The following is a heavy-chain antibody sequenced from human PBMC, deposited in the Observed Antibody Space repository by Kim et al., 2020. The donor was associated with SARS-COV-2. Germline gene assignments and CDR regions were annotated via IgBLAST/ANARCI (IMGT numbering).Heavy chain of an antibody. Sequence: GGSLRLSCAASGFTFSSYDMHWVRQATGKGLEWVSAIATAGDTYYPGSVKGRFTISRENAKNSLYFQMNSLRAGDTAVYYCARGGRGGSAIFGVVIIDPYGMDVWGQGTTVTVSS. D-gene: IGHD3-3*01. CDR2: IATAGDT. CDR1: GFTFSSYD. V-gene: IGHV3-13*04. J-gene: IGHJ6*02. CDR3: ARGGRGGSAIFGVVIIDPYGMDV.